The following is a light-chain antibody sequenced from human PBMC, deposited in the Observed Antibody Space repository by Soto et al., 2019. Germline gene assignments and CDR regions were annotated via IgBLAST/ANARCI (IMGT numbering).Light chain of an antibody. CDR3: TSYTSSSGDV. V-gene: IGLV2-14*01. CDR1: SSDVGAYNY. CDR2: DVS. Sequence: QSALTQPVSVSGSPGQSITMSCTGTSSDVGAYNYVYWYRQHPGKAPKLIIYDVSNRPSGVSNRFSGSKSGNTASLIISGLQAEDEADYYCTSYTSSSGDVFGTGTKVTVL. J-gene: IGLJ1*01.